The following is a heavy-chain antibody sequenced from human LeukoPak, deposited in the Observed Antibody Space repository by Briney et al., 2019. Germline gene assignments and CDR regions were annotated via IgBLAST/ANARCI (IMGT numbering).Heavy chain of an antibody. CDR3: AGVGSSSWYQRRSRFDY. D-gene: IGHD6-13*01. Sequence: GGSLRLSCAASGFTFSSYGMHWVRQAPGKGLEWVAVISYDGSNKYYADSVKGRFTISRDNSKNTLYLQMNSLRAEDTAVYYCAGVGSSSWYQRRSRFDYWGQGTLVTVSS. CDR1: GFTFSSYG. V-gene: IGHV3-30*03. CDR2: ISYDGSNK. J-gene: IGHJ4*02.